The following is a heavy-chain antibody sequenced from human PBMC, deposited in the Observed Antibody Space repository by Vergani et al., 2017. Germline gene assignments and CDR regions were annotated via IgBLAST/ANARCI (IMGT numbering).Heavy chain of an antibody. Sequence: QVQLVQSGAEVKKPGSSVKVSCKASGGTFSSYAISWVRQAPGQGLEWMGGIIPIFGTANYAQKFQGRVTITADTSTSTAYMELTSLRSQDTAVYYCARDPRGYGGDPEDYYYGMDVWGQGP. CDR1: GGTFSSYA. CDR3: ARDPRGYGGDPEDYYYGMDV. J-gene: IGHJ6*02. V-gene: IGHV1-69*06. CDR2: IIPIFGTA. D-gene: IGHD2-21*02.